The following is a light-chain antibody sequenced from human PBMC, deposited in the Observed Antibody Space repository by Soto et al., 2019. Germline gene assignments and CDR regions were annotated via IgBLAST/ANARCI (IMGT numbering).Light chain of an antibody. Sequence: QSALTQPASVSGSPGQSITISCTGTSSDVGGYNYVSWYQQHPGKAPKVMIYDVSNRPSGVSNRFSGSKSDNTASLTISGLQAEVEADYYCSSYTSNSTYVFGTGTKLTVL. J-gene: IGLJ1*01. V-gene: IGLV2-14*01. CDR3: SSYTSNSTYV. CDR1: SSDVGGYNY. CDR2: DVS.